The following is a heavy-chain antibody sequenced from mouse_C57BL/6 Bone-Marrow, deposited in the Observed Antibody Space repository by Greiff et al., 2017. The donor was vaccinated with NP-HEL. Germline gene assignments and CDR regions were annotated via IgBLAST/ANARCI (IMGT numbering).Heavy chain of an antibody. J-gene: IGHJ1*03. Sequence: VQLVESGPGLVAPSQSLSITCTVSGFSFTSYGVHWVRQPPGKGLEWLVVIWSDGSTNYNSALKSRLSISKANSTSQVFLKMNSLQTDDTAMYYCARHAYGGWYFDVWGTGTTVTVSS. D-gene: IGHD1-1*01. V-gene: IGHV2-6-1*01. CDR2: IWSDGST. CDR1: GFSFTSYG. CDR3: ARHAYGGWYFDV.